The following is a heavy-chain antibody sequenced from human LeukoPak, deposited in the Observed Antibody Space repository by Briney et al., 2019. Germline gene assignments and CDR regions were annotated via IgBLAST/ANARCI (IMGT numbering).Heavy chain of an antibody. D-gene: IGHD3-22*01. CDR2: IIPILGIA. V-gene: IGHV1-69*04. Sequence: SVKVSCKASGGTFSSYTISWVRQAPGQGLERMGRIIPILGIANYAQKFQGRVTITADKSTSTAYMELSSLRSEDTAVYYCARDSYYDSSGYYYYYFDYWGQGTLVTVSS. J-gene: IGHJ4*02. CDR1: GGTFSSYT. CDR3: ARDSYYDSSGYYYYYFDY.